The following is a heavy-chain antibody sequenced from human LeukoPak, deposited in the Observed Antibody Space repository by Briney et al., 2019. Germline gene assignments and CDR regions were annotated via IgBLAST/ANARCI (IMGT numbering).Heavy chain of an antibody. D-gene: IGHD3-3*01. V-gene: IGHV1-69*13. CDR1: GGTFSSYA. J-gene: IGHJ6*03. CDR3: ARGPRIDFTRDYYYYMDV. CDR2: IIPIFGTA. Sequence: ASVKVTCKASGGTFSSYAISWVRQAPGQGLEWMGGIIPIFGTANYAQKFQGRVTITADESTSTAYMELSSLRSEDTAVYYCARGPRIDFTRDYYYYMDVWGKGTTVTVSS.